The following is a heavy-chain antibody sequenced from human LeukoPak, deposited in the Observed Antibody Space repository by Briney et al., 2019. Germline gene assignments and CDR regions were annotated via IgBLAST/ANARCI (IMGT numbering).Heavy chain of an antibody. V-gene: IGHV3-7*01. CDR2: IKQDGNEK. D-gene: IGHD6-6*01. CDR1: GFTFSHYW. CDR3: AKGGYSSSSLDY. Sequence: GGSLRLSCAASGFTFSHYWMSWVRQAPGKGLEWVANIKQDGNEKYYAESVKGRFTISRDNSKNTLYLQMNSLRAEDTAVYYCAKGGYSSSSLDYWGQGTLVTVSS. J-gene: IGHJ4*02.